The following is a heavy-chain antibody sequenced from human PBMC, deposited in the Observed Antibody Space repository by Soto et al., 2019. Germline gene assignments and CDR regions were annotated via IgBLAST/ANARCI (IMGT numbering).Heavy chain of an antibody. CDR3: ATTRTPYVYDFDY. J-gene: IGHJ4*02. V-gene: IGHV1-24*01. Sequence: ASVKGCWKVAGHSRTDLSMRWLREGPGRGLEWLGGFDPEECDIIYAQNFQGRIRLPQDTSTETALMELNSLKSEDTAIYYCATTRTPYVYDFDYWGQGTLVTVSS. CDR2: FDPEECDI. CDR1: GHSRTDLS. D-gene: IGHD3-16*01.